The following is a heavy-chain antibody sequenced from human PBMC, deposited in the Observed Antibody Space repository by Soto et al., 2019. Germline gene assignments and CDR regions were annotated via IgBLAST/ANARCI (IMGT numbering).Heavy chain of an antibody. CDR3: AREYCSSTSCYAYHHYGIAV. J-gene: IGHJ6*02. CDR1: GGSISSSSYY. Sequence: SETLCVTCTVSGGSISSSSYYWGWIRQPPGKGLEWIGSIYYSGSTYYNPSLKSRVTISVDTSKNQFSLKLSSVTAADTAVYYCAREYCSSTSCYAYHHYGIAVRGQRTTVIVSS. D-gene: IGHD2-2*01. V-gene: IGHV4-39*02. CDR2: IYYSGST.